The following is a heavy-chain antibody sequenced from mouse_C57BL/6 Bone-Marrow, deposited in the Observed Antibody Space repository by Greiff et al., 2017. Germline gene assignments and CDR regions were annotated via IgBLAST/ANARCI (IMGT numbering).Heavy chain of an antibody. D-gene: IGHD2-10*01. J-gene: IGHJ1*03. CDR2: ISYDGSN. CDR3: ARDTYYGWYFDV. V-gene: IGHV3-6*01. CDR1: GYSITSGYY. Sequence: EVQLQESGPGLVKPSQSLSLTCSVTGYSITSGYYWNWIRQFPGNKLEWMGYISYDGSNNYNPSLKNRISITRDTAKNKFFLKLNSVTTEDTATYYCARDTYYGWYFDVWGTGTTVTVSS.